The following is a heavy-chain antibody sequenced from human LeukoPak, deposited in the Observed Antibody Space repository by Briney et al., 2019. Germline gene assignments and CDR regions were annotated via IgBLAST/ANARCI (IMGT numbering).Heavy chain of an antibody. CDR1: GFTFSSNW. V-gene: IGHV3-7*01. J-gene: IGHJ4*02. Sequence: GGSLRLSCATSGFTFSSNWMSWVRHASGRGLEWVANIKPDGSAEYYAASVKGRFTVSRDNAKNSLYLQMTSLRVEDTAIYYCARANNSSWHNWGQGALVTVSS. CDR3: ARANNSSWHN. CDR2: IKPDGSAE. D-gene: IGHD2-15*01.